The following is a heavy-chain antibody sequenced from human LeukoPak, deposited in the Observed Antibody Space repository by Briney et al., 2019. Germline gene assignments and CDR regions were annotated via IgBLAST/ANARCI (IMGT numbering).Heavy chain of an antibody. Sequence: GGSLRLSCAASGFTFSSYAMSWVRQAPGKGLEWVSAISGSGGSTYYADSVKGRFTISRDNSKNTLYLQMNSLRAEDTAVYYCTKEGQGGYYYYGMDVWGQGTTVTVSS. CDR3: TKEGQGGYYYYGMDV. CDR1: GFTFSSYA. J-gene: IGHJ6*02. CDR2: ISGSGGST. V-gene: IGHV3-23*01.